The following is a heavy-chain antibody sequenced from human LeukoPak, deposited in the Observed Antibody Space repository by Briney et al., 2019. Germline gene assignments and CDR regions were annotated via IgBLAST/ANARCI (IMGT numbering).Heavy chain of an antibody. Sequence: SVTLSLTCAVYGGSFSGYYWSWIRQPPGKGLEWIGEINHSGSTYYNPSLKSRVTISVDTSKNQFSLKLSSVTAADTAVYYCARGASSGYDHHFDYWGQGTLVTVSS. V-gene: IGHV4-34*01. D-gene: IGHD5-12*01. CDR3: ARGASSGYDHHFDY. CDR2: INHSGST. J-gene: IGHJ4*02. CDR1: GGSFSGYY.